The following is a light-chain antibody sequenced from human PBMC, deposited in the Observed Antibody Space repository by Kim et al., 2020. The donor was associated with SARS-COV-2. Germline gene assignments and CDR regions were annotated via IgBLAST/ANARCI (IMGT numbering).Light chain of an antibody. CDR3: QKYNSAPLGFT. J-gene: IGKJ3*01. CDR1: QGISNY. Sequence: VGDRVTITCRASQGISNYLAWYQQKPGKVPKLLIYAASTLQSGVPSRFSGSGSGTDFTLTISSLQPEDVATYYCQKYNSAPLGFTFGPGTKVDIK. V-gene: IGKV1-27*01. CDR2: AAS.